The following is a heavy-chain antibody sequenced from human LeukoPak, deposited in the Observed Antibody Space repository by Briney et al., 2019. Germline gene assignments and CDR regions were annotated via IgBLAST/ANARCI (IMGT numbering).Heavy chain of an antibody. D-gene: IGHD2-21*01. CDR3: TRDRDFARDY. Sequence: GGSLRLSCAASGFTFSHFWMSWVRQAPGKGLEWVANINEHGNQKYYVDSLDGRFTISRDNAKNSLFLKMDSLKDEDTAVYYCTRDRDFARDYWGRGALVTVSS. V-gene: IGHV3-7*01. CDR1: GFTFSHFW. CDR2: INEHGNQK. J-gene: IGHJ4*02.